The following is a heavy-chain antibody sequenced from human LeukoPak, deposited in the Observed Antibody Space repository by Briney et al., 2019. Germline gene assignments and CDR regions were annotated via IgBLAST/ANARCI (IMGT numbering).Heavy chain of an antibody. Sequence: SETLSLTCTVSGGSISSYYWSWIRQPPGKGLEWIGYIYYSGSTNYNPSLKSRVTISVDTSKSQFALKVTSVTAADTAVYYCARDEYGDFQGFDYWGQGARVTVSS. D-gene: IGHD4-17*01. J-gene: IGHJ4*02. CDR2: IYYSGST. CDR3: ARDEYGDFQGFDY. V-gene: IGHV4-59*01. CDR1: GGSISSYY.